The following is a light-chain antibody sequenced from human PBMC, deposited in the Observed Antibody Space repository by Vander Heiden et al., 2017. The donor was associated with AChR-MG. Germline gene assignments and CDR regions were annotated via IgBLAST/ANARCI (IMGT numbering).Light chain of an antibody. Sequence: EIVLTQSPGTLSLSPGDRATLSCRASQSVGSIYLAWYQQKPGQAPRLLIYGASTRATGIPDRFSGSGSGTDFTLTISRLEPEDFALYYCQQDGSSLITFGGGTKVEIK. V-gene: IGKV3-20*01. J-gene: IGKJ4*01. CDR3: QQDGSSLIT. CDR2: GAS. CDR1: QSVGSIY.